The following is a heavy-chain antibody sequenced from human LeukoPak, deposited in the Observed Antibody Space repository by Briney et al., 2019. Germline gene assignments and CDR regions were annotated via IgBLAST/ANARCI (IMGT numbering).Heavy chain of an antibody. Sequence: ASVKVSCKTSGYRFTSYDISWVRQATGQGLQWMGRMTPSSGSAEYAQRFQGRVTLTRDTASGTAYLELRSLTADDTAKYYCAREGPLFVLDYWGQGTRVAVSS. CDR3: AREGPLFVLDY. CDR1: GYRFTSYD. CDR2: MTPSSGSA. V-gene: IGHV1-8*01. J-gene: IGHJ4*02. D-gene: IGHD6-6*01.